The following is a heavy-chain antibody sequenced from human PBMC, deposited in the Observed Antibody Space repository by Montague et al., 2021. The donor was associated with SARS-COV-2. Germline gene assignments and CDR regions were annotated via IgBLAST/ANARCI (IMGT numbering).Heavy chain of an antibody. CDR2: IYYSWST. Sequence: SETLSLTCTVSGGSISSYYRSWIRQPQGKGQEWVGNIYYSWSTNSYYYLKSRVPISVETYKNQFSLKLSPVTAADTDVYYCARVKRGYDYGLGVYAHFDYWGQGTLVTVSS. CDR3: ARVKRGYDYGLGVYAHFDY. D-gene: IGHD3-10*01. V-gene: IGHV4-59*01. CDR1: GGSISSYY. J-gene: IGHJ4*02.